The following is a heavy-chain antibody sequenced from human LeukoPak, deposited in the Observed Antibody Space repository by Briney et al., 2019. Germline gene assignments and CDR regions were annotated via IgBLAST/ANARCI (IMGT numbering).Heavy chain of an antibody. Sequence: PGRSLRLSCAGSGFTFGGYGMHWFRPTPGKGLEWVAVIAYDGSRAFYADSVKGRFTIPRDNSKNTMSVQMDDLRAEDTAVYYCTRYNNDHFDYWGQGTLVTVSS. D-gene: IGHD1-14*01. CDR1: GFTFGGYG. CDR3: TRYNNDHFDY. V-gene: IGHV3-33*01. CDR2: IAYDGSRA. J-gene: IGHJ4*02.